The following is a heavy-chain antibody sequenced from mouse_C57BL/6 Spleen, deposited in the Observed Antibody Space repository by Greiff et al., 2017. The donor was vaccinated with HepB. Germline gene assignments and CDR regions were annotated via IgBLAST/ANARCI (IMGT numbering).Heavy chain of an antibody. CDR1: GYTFTSYW. D-gene: IGHD1-1*01. Sequence: VQLQQSGTELVKPGASVKLSCKASGYTFTSYWMHWVKQRPGQGLEWIGNINPSNGGTNYNEKFKSKATLTVDKSSSTAYMQLSSLTSEDSAVYYCARHYGSSHWYFDVWGTGTTVTVSS. CDR2: INPSNGGT. J-gene: IGHJ1*03. V-gene: IGHV1-53*01. CDR3: ARHYGSSHWYFDV.